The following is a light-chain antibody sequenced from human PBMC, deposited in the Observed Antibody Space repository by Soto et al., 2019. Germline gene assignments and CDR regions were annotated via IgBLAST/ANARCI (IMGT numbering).Light chain of an antibody. V-gene: IGKV3-20*01. CDR3: QKYNNSFF. Sequence: EIVLTQSPGTLSLSPGERATLSCTASQSISSSNLAWYQQKPGQAPRLLIYGASNRATGIPDRFSGSGSGTDFTLTISRLEPEDSAVYYCQKYNNSFFFGGGNKVEIK. CDR1: QSISSSN. CDR2: GAS. J-gene: IGKJ4*01.